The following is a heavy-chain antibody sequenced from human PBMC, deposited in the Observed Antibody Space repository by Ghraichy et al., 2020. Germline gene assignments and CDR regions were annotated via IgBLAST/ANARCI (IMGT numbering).Heavy chain of an antibody. J-gene: IGHJ4*02. D-gene: IGHD3-10*01. CDR3: NYGSGSYSIDFDY. V-gene: IGHV3-21*01. CDR1: GFTFSSYS. CDR2: ISSSSSYI. Sequence: GGSLRLSCAASGFTFSSYSMNWVRQAPGKGLEWVSSISSSSSYIYYADSVKGRFTISRDNAKNSLYLQMNSLRAEDTAVYYCNYGSGSYSIDFDYWGQGTLVTVSS.